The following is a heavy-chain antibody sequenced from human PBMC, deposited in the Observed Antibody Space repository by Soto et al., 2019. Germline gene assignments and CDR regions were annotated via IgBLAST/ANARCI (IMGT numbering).Heavy chain of an antibody. J-gene: IGHJ5*02. Sequence: EVQLVESGGGLVQPGGSLTLSCAASGFTFSRNWMSWVRQAPGKGLEWVANIKEDGSAKYYADAVKGRFTLSRDNVENSLYLQMNSRRAEDTAVYDCARDGDGYPAWGQGTLVTVSS. V-gene: IGHV3-7*01. D-gene: IGHD1-1*01. CDR2: IKEDGSAK. CDR1: GFTFSRNW. CDR3: ARDGDGYPA.